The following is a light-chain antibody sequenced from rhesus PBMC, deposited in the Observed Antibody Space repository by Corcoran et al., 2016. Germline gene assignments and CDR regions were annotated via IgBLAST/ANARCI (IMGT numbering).Light chain of an antibody. CDR1: QGICIY. CDR3: KQQNSNPPA. CDR2: YAS. Sequence: DIHMTQSPFFLAASVGDTVTFTCRLSQGICIYIAWYQTKPGRALNHHIYYASNLESGVPSRFSGSGSGTEFTLTISSLQPEEFATYTCKQQNSNPPAYGGGTKVKI. V-gene: IGKV1S14*01. J-gene: IGKJ4*01.